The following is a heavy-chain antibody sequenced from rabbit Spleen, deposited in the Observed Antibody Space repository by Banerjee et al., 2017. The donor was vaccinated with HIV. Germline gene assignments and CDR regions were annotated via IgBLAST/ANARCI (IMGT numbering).Heavy chain of an antibody. D-gene: IGHD5-1*01. CDR3: ARAGEGGDGYLNL. V-gene: IGHV1S43*01. CDR1: GIDFSSGQY. Sequence: QSLEESGGDLVKPGASLTLTCTASGIDFSSGQYIYWVRQAPGKGLEWIAYIATSSGSTWYASWAKGRFTISRSTSLNTVDLKMTSLTAADTATYFCARAGEGGDGYLNLWGQGTLVTVS. CDR2: IATSSGST. J-gene: IGHJ4*01.